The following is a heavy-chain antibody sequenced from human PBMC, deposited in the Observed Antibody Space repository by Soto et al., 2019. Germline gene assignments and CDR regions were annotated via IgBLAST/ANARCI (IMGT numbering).Heavy chain of an antibody. D-gene: IGHD1-1*01. CDR3: ARETYTGYYYYYYMDV. Sequence: GGSLRLSCAASGFTFSSYGMHWVRQAPGKGLVWVSRINSDGSSTSYADSVKGRFTISRDNAKNTLYLQMNSLRAEDTAVYYCARETYTGYYYYYYMDVWGKGTTVTVSS. CDR2: INSDGSST. CDR1: GFTFSSYG. J-gene: IGHJ6*03. V-gene: IGHV3-74*01.